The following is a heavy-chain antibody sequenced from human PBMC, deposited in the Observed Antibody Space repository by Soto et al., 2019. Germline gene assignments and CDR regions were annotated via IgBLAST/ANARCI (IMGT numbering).Heavy chain of an antibody. V-gene: IGHV4-59*01. CDR1: GGSISSYY. Sequence: SETLSLTCTVSGGSISSYYWSWIRQPPGKGLEWIGYIYYSGSTNYNPSLKSRVTISVDTSKNQFSLKLSSVTAADTAVYYCGTMVRGLEAFDIWGQGTMVT. J-gene: IGHJ3*02. D-gene: IGHD3-10*01. CDR2: IYYSGST. CDR3: GTMVRGLEAFDI.